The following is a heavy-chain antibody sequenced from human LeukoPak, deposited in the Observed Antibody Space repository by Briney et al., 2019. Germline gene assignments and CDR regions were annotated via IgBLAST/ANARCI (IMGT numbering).Heavy chain of an antibody. CDR1: GYTFTNYD. CDR3: ARDRRVTMVRGVMRHWFDP. D-gene: IGHD3-10*01. Sequence: ASVKVSCKAFGYTFTNYDINWVRQAPGQGLEWMGWISAYNGNTNYAQKLQGRVTMTTDTSTSTAYMELRSLRSDDTAVYYCARDRRVTMVRGVMRHWFDPWGQGTLVTVSS. V-gene: IGHV1-18*01. CDR2: ISAYNGNT. J-gene: IGHJ5*02.